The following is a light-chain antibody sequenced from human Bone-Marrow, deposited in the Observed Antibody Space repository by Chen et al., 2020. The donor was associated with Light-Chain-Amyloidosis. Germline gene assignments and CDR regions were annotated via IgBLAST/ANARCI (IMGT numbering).Light chain of an antibody. Sequence: QSVLTQPPSVSGAPGPRVTISCTGSSSNIGAGYDVRWYQQLPGTAPKILLYGDSNRPSGVPDRFSGSKSGTSASLAITGLQADDEAHYYCQSFDSSLSGSAVVFGGGTKLTVL. CDR2: GDS. J-gene: IGLJ2*01. V-gene: IGLV1-40*01. CDR1: SSNIGAGYD. CDR3: QSFDSSLSGSAVV.